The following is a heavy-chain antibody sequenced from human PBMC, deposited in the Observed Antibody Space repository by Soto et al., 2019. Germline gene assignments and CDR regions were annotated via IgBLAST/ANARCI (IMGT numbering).Heavy chain of an antibody. J-gene: IGHJ6*02. CDR2: INHSGSA. D-gene: IGHD5-12*01. CDR1: GGSFSGYI. CDR3: ARDIMGTNYYYYGMDV. Sequence: SETLSLTCDVSGGSFSGYIWTWIRQTPGKGLQWIGQINHSGSANYNPSLKSRVTISVDTSKNQFSLKLSSVTAADTAVYYCARDIMGTNYYYYGMDVWGQGTTVTVSS. V-gene: IGHV4-34*01.